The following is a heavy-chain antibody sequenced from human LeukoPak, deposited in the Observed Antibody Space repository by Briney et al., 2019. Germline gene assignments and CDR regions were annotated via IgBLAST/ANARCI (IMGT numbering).Heavy chain of an antibody. V-gene: IGHV5-51*01. CDR3: ARLTMVRGVRYFDP. D-gene: IGHD3-10*01. J-gene: IGHJ5*02. CDR2: IFPADSDT. CDR1: GYSFTSYW. Sequence: GESLKISCKGSGYSFTSYWIGWVRQMPGKGLEWMGIIFPADSDTRYSPSFQGQVTISADESITTAYLQWSSLKASDSAMYYCARLTMVRGVRYFDPWGQGTLVTVSS.